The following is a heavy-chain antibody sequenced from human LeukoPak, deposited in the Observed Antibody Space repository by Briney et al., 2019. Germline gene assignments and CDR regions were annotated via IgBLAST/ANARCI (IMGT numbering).Heavy chain of an antibody. CDR1: GFIFNNFA. Sequence: GGSLRLSCAASGFIFNNFAMHWARQAPGKGLEYVSAISSNGGSTYYANSVKGRFTISRDNSKNTLYLQMGSLRAEDTAVYYCAREDILTGLTFDYWGQGTLVTVSS. J-gene: IGHJ4*02. D-gene: IGHD3-9*01. CDR2: ISSNGGST. V-gene: IGHV3-64*01. CDR3: AREDILTGLTFDY.